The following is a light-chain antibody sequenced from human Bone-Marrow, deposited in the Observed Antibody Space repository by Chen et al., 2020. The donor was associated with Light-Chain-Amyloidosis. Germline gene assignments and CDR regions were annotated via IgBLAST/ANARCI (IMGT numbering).Light chain of an antibody. CDR2: GAS. Sequence: ETVLTKSPGTLSLSPVERATLSCRASQTLTSNYLAWYQHKPGQAPRLLIYGASSRATGIPDRFSGSGSGTDFTLTISRLEHDDFAVYYCQQYTGSSRTFGQGIKVEVK. J-gene: IGKJ1*01. CDR1: QTLTSNY. CDR3: QQYTGSSRT. V-gene: IGKV3-20*01.